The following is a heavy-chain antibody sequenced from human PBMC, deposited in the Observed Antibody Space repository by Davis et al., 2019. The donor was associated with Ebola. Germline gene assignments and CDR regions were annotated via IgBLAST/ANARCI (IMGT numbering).Heavy chain of an antibody. D-gene: IGHD3-3*01. CDR2: INPNSGGT. CDR3: ARFWSGGTEGDY. Sequence: ASVKVSCKASGYTFTGYYMHWVRQAPGQGLEWMGWINPNSGGTNYAQKFQGRVTMTRDTSISTAYMELSRLRSDDTAVYYCARFWSGGTEGDYWGQGTLVTVSS. J-gene: IGHJ4*02. CDR1: GYTFTGYY. V-gene: IGHV1-2*02.